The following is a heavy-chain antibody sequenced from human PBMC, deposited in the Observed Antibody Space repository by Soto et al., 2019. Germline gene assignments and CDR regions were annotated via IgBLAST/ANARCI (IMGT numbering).Heavy chain of an antibody. CDR1: GFTFSSYA. D-gene: IGHD3-22*01. CDR2: ISYDGSNK. Sequence: GGSLRLSCAASGFTFSSYAMHWVRQAPGKGLEWVAVISYDGSNKYYADSVKGRFTISRDNSKNTPYLQMNSLRAEDTAVYYCARDYYDSSGYFNWFDPWGQGTLVTVSS. J-gene: IGHJ5*02. CDR3: ARDYYDSSGYFNWFDP. V-gene: IGHV3-30-3*01.